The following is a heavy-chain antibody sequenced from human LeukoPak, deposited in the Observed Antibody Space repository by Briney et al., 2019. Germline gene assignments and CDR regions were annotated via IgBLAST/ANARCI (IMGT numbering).Heavy chain of an antibody. Sequence: TSETLSLTCTVSGGSISSSAYFWVWIRQPPRKCLEWIWSVYYPGSPYYNPVLKSRITLPVDTSKNQLSLKLTTVTPANRAVYYCARQGFVGAADRTWGGGEDYWGQGTLVTVSS. J-gene: IGHJ4*02. CDR2: VYYPGSP. CDR3: ARQGFVGAADRTWGGGEDY. V-gene: IGHV4-39*01. D-gene: IGHD6-13*01. CDR1: GGSISSSAYF.